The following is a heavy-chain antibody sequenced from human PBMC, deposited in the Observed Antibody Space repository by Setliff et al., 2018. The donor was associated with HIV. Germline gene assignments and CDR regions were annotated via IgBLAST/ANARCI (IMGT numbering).Heavy chain of an antibody. D-gene: IGHD5-12*01. V-gene: IGHV1-3*01. J-gene: IGHJ4*02. CDR2: INAGNGNT. CDR3: ARDQALEMATK. CDR1: GYTFTSYA. Sequence: ASVKVSCKASGYTFTSYAMHWVRQAPGQSLEWMGWINAGNGNTKYSQKFQGRVTITRDTSASTAYMELSSLRSEDTAVYYCARDQALEMATKWGQGTLVTVSS.